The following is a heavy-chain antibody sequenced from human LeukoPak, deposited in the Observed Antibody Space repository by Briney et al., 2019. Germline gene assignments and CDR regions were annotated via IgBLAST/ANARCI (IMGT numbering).Heavy chain of an antibody. Sequence: PSETLSLTCNVSGDSIGRSTYYWGWVRQTPEKGLGWIGSIFYNGRTYYTPSLQSRVIMSLDTSKNQFSLRLTSVTAADTAVYYCARQVAVVEPTDPNWFDSWGQGTLVTVSS. CDR2: IFYNGRT. V-gene: IGHV4-39*07. CDR1: GDSIGRSTYY. CDR3: ARQVAVVEPTDPNWFDS. D-gene: IGHD2-21*01. J-gene: IGHJ5*01.